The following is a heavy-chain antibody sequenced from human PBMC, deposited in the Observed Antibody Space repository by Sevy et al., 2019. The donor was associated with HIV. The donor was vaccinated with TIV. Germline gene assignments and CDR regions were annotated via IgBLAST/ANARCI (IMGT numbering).Heavy chain of an antibody. CDR1: GFTFSDYW. V-gene: IGHV3-7*01. J-gene: IGHJ4*02. Sequence: GGSLRLSCAASGFTFSDYWMTWVRQAPGKGLEWVANIKEDGSDTFYLDSVTGRFSISRDNAKNSLYLQMNYVGVDETAVYYCTRGGAVGAPDYWGQGTLVTVSS. CDR2: IKEDGSDT. D-gene: IGHD1-26*01. CDR3: TRGGAVGAPDY.